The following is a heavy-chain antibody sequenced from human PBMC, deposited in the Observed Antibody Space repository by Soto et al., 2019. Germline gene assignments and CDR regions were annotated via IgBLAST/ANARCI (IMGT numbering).Heavy chain of an antibody. D-gene: IGHD5-12*01. Sequence: QVQLVQSGAEVKKPGSSVKVSCKASGGTFSSYAISWVRQAPGQGLEWMGGIIPIFGTANYAQKLQGRVTITADKSTSTAYMELSSLRSEDTAVYYSARKGLRDGYNQYYFDYWGQGTLVTVSS. J-gene: IGHJ4*02. CDR1: GGTFSSYA. V-gene: IGHV1-69*06. CDR3: ARKGLRDGYNQYYFDY. CDR2: IIPIFGTA.